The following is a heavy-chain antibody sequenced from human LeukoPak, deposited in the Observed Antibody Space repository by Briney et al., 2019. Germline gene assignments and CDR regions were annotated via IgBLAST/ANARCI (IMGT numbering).Heavy chain of an antibody. Sequence: AASVKVSCKVSGDNFNTNSISWVRQAPGQGLEWMGRIIAILDTAHYAQKFQGRFTITADKSTTTVYMELSSLRSDDTAVYYCVRSGYDYDWFDPWGQGTLVTVSS. J-gene: IGHJ5*02. CDR3: VRSGYDYDWFDP. CDR1: GDNFNTNS. D-gene: IGHD5-12*01. CDR2: IIAILDTA. V-gene: IGHV1-69*08.